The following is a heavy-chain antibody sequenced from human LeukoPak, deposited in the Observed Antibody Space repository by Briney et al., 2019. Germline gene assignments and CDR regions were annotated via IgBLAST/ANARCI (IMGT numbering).Heavy chain of an antibody. Sequence: GGSLRLSCATSGFTFSDYTVSWFRQPPGKGLEWVGFVRSKAFGGTTEYAASVKGRFSMSRDESKGIAYLQMNTLRTEDTAVYYCSRDARPNTYSASWYDFWGQGTLVAVSS. CDR2: VRSKAFGGTT. J-gene: IGHJ4*02. CDR1: GFTFSDYT. D-gene: IGHD1-26*01. CDR3: SRDARPNTYSASWYDF. V-gene: IGHV3-49*03.